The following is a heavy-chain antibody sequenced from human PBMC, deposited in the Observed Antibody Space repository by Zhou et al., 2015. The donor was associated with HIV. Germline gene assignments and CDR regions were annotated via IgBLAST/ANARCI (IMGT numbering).Heavy chain of an antibody. D-gene: IGHD3-10*01. CDR1: GYTFTSYA. Sequence: QVQLVQSGAEVKKPGASVKVSCKASGYTFTSYAMHWVRQAPGQRLEWMGWINAGNGNTKYSQKFQGRVTITRDTSASTAYMELSSLRSEDTAVYYCARALFMVRGAATHHWGQGTLVTVSS. CDR3: ARALFMVRGAATHH. CDR2: INAGNGNT. V-gene: IGHV1-3*01. J-gene: IGHJ5*02.